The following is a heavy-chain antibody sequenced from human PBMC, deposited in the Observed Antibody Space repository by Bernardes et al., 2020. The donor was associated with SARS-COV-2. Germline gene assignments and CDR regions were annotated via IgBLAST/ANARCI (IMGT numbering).Heavy chain of an antibody. CDR2: ISGRGGTT. J-gene: IGHJ6*02. D-gene: IGHD3-22*01. CDR3: AKDSVDGGSGYYYGDYCGVDV. V-gene: IGHV3-23*01. Sequence: GGSLRLSCAASGFTFRNYAMNWVRQAPGKGLEWVSGISGRGGTTFYADSVKGRFTVSRDNFKNMLYLQLNSLRAEDTAVYYCAKDSVDGGSGYYYGDYCGVDVWGQGTTVTVSS. CDR1: GFTFRNYA.